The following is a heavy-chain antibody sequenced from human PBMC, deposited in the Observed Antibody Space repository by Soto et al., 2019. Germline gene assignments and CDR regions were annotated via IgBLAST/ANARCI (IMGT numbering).Heavy chain of an antibody. CDR3: AKAARTDYGDYAPYYFDY. D-gene: IGHD4-17*01. Sequence: QVQLVESGGGVVQPGRSLRLSCAASGFTFSSYAMHWVRQAPGKGLAGVAVISYDGSNKYYADSVRGRLTISRENSKNTLYLQMNSLRAEDTAVYYCAKAARTDYGDYAPYYFDYWCEGTLVTVSS. J-gene: IGHJ4*02. V-gene: IGHV3-30-3*01. CDR1: GFTFSSYA. CDR2: ISYDGSNK.